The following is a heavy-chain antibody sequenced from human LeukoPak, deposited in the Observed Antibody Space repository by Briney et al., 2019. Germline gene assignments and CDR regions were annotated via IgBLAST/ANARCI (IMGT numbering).Heavy chain of an antibody. CDR3: ARISATMVRGVIKRDYYYYYMDV. CDR2: INHSGST. V-gene: IGHV4-34*01. D-gene: IGHD3-10*01. CDR1: GGSFSGYY. J-gene: IGHJ6*03. Sequence: SETLSLTCAVYGGSFSGYYWSWIRQPPGKGLEWIGEINHSGSTNYSPSLKSRVTISVETSKNQFSLKLSSVTAADTAVYYCARISATMVRGVIKRDYYYYYMDVWGKGTTVTISS.